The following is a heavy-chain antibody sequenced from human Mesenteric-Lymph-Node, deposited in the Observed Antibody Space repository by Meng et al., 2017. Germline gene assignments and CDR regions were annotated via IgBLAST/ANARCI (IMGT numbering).Heavy chain of an antibody. CDR1: GGTFSSYA. V-gene: IGHV1-8*03. CDR3: ARPPFSKIGVTSPFYHYSMDV. D-gene: IGHD3-22*01. J-gene: IGHJ6*02. Sequence: SVKVSCKASGGTFSSYAISWVRQAPGQGLEWMGWMNPNSGNTGYAQKFQDRVTITRDTSTSTIYMELGSLRYKDTAVYYSARPPFSKIGVTSPFYHYSMDVWGQGTTVTVSS. CDR2: MNPNSGNT.